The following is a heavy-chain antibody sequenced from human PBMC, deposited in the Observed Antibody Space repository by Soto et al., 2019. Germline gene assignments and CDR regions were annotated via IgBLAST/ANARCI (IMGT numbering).Heavy chain of an antibody. CDR3: VGTGTTDDY. CDR1: GAYVRSGDYY. D-gene: IGHD4-17*01. V-gene: IGHV4-30-4*01. J-gene: IGHJ4*02. Sequence: PSETLCLTYRVYGAYVRSGDYYWSSIRQAPGKGLEWIGYIYNSGGSYYNPSLKGRLTISIDTSKNQFSLKLNSVTAADTAIYYCVGTGTTDDYWGRGTLVTVSS. CDR2: IYNSGGS.